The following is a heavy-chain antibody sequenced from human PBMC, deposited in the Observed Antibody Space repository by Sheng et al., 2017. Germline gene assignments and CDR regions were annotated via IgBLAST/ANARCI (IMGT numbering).Heavy chain of an antibody. J-gene: IGHJ4*02. D-gene: IGHD1-1*01. Sequence: LSCEASGFTFRTYDMNWVRQAPGKGLEWVSSIGADTRYKFYADSVRGRFTISRDNAKNSLXLEMNGLRADDTAVYYCARDPRYNWYDGLDYWGQGNPGHRLL. V-gene: IGHV3-21*01. CDR1: GFTFRTYD. CDR2: IGADTRYK. CDR3: ARDPRYNWYDGLDY.